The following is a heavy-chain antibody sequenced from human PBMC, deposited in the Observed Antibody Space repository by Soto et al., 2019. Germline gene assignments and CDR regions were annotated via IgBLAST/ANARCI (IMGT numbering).Heavy chain of an antibody. CDR3: ARCYCSVGSCYACWHFDL. Sequence: QVQLVQSGAEVKKPGASVKVSCQASGYTFTNYAISWVRQAPGQGREWMGWISASHRNTDQAQNFQGRVTMTIDTSTNTANMELRSLRSDDTAVYYCARCYCSVGSCYACWHFDLWGRGTLVTVSS. CDR2: ISASHRNT. CDR1: GYTFTNYA. D-gene: IGHD2-15*01. V-gene: IGHV1-18*01. J-gene: IGHJ2*01.